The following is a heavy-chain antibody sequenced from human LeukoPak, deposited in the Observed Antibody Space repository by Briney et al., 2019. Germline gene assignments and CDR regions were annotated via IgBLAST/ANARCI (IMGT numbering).Heavy chain of an antibody. J-gene: IGHJ4*02. Sequence: SETLSLTCTVSGGSISSSSFYWGWIRQPPGKGLEWMGSMYYSGSTYYNPSLKSRVTISVDTSKNQFSLKLTSVTAADSAVYYCGCIATVEIYFDYWGQGTLVTVSS. CDR1: GGSISSSSFY. D-gene: IGHD5-24*01. CDR2: MYYSGST. CDR3: GCIATVEIYFDY. V-gene: IGHV4-39*01.